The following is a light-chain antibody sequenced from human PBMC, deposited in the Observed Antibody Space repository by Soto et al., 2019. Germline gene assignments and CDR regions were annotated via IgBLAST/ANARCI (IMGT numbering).Light chain of an antibody. CDR1: QSISSW. V-gene: IGKV1-5*03. CDR3: QQYNGYPWT. Sequence: DIQMTQSPSTLSASVGDRVTITCRASQSISSWLAWYQQKPGKAPKLLIYKASGLESGVPSRFSGSGSGTAFTLTISSLQPDDFATYYCQQYNGYPWTFGQGTKVEIK. CDR2: KAS. J-gene: IGKJ1*01.